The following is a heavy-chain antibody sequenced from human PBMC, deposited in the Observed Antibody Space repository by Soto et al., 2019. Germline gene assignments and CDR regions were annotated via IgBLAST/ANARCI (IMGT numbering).Heavy chain of an antibody. Sequence: GGSLRLSCAASGFTFSDYYMILTRQAPGKGLEWVSYISSSSSYTNYADSVKGRFTISRDNAKDSLYLQMNSLRAEDTAVYYCARATHYDFWSGYYGASYGMDVWGQGTTVTVSS. D-gene: IGHD3-3*01. CDR3: ARATHYDFWSGYYGASYGMDV. V-gene: IGHV3-11*06. CDR1: GFTFSDYY. CDR2: ISSSSSYT. J-gene: IGHJ6*02.